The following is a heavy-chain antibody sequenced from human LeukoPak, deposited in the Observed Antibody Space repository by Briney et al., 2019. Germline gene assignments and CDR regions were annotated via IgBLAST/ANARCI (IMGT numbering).Heavy chain of an antibody. D-gene: IGHD6-13*01. Sequence: SVKVSCKASGGTFISYAISWVRQAPGQGLEWMGGIIPIFGTANYAQKFQGRVTITADESTSTVYMELSSLRSEDTAVYYCARSVAAAYSTNWFDPWGQGTLVTVSS. CDR1: GGTFISYA. V-gene: IGHV1-69*13. CDR2: IIPIFGTA. CDR3: ARSVAAAYSTNWFDP. J-gene: IGHJ5*02.